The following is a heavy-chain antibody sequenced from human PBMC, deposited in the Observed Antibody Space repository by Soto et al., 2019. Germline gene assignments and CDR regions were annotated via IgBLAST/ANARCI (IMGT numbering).Heavy chain of an antibody. CDR2: INPSGGGT. J-gene: IGHJ4*02. CDR1: GYTFTSYY. CDR3: ARGGQLRYLDWLLDY. D-gene: IGHD3-9*01. Sequence: GASVKVSCKESGYTFTSYYMHCVRQAPGQGLEWMGIINPSGGGTSYAQKFQGRVTMTRDTSTSTVYMELSSLRSEDTAVYYCARGGQLRYLDWLLDYWGQGTLVTVSS. V-gene: IGHV1-46*03.